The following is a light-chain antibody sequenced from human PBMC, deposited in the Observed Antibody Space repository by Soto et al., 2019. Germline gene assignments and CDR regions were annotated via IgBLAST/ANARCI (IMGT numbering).Light chain of an antibody. CDR3: SSYTSTTSIDV. Sequence: QSALTPPASVSGSPGQSITISCTGTSSDVGGYNYVSWYQQHPGKAPKLMIYEVSNRPSGVSIRFSGSKSGNTASLTISGLQAENEADSYCSSYTSTTSIDVLGNGTKVT. CDR1: SSDVGGYNY. V-gene: IGLV2-14*01. CDR2: EVS. J-gene: IGLJ1*01.